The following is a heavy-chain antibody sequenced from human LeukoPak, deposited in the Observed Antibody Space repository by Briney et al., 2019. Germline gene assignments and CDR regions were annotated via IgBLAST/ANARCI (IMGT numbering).Heavy chain of an antibody. V-gene: IGHV3-23*01. D-gene: IGHD6-19*01. J-gene: IGHJ3*02. Sequence: GGSLRLSCAASGFTFSRNSMTWVRQAPGKGLEWVSAISGSGGSTYYADSVKGRFTISRDKSKNTLYLQMNSLRAEDTAVYYCAKRGWDDAFDIWGQGTMVTVSS. CDR1: GFTFSRNS. CDR3: AKRGWDDAFDI. CDR2: ISGSGGST.